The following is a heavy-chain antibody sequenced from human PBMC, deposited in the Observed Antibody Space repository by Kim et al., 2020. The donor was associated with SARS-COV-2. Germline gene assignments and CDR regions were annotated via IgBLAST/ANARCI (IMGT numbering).Heavy chain of an antibody. CDR3: ARGRSRAGHYDILTGYYEKGPYNWFDP. V-gene: IGHV4-34*01. CDR1: GGSFSGYY. CDR2: INHSGST. Sequence: SETLSLTCAVYGGSFSGYYWSWIRQPPGKGLEWIGEINHSGSTNYNPSLKSRVTISVDTSKNQFSLKLSSVTAADTAVYYCARGRSRAGHYDILTGYYEKGPYNWFDPWGQGTLVTVSS. J-gene: IGHJ5*02. D-gene: IGHD3-9*01.